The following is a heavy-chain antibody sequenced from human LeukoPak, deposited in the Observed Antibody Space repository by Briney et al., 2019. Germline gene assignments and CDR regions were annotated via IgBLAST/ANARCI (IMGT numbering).Heavy chain of an antibody. CDR2: IYHSGST. V-gene: IGHV4-4*02. Sequence: SETLSLTCAVSGGSISSSNWWSWVRQPPGKGLEWIGEIYHSGSTNYNPSLKSRVTISVDKSRNQFSLKLSSVTAADTAVYYCARLKYSGSYPADYWGQGTLVTVSS. D-gene: IGHD1-26*01. CDR1: GGSISSSNW. J-gene: IGHJ4*02. CDR3: ARLKYSGSYPADY.